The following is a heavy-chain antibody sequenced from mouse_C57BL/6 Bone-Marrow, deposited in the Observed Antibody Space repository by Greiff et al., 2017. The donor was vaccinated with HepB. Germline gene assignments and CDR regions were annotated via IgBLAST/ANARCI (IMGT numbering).Heavy chain of an antibody. D-gene: IGHD2-1*01. J-gene: IGHJ3*01. CDR1: GYTFTGYW. CDR3: ASPLYYGNYETWFAY. Sequence: QVQLKQSGAELMKPGASVKLSCKATGYTFTGYWIEWVKQRPGHGLEWIGEILPGSGSTNYNEKFKGKATFTADTSSNTAYMQLSSLTTEDSAIYYCASPLYYGNYETWFAYWGQGTLVTVSA. V-gene: IGHV1-9*01. CDR2: ILPGSGST.